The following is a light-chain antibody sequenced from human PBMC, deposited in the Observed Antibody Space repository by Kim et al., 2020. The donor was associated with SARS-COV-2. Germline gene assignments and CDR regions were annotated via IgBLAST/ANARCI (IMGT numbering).Light chain of an antibody. CDR3: AAWDDRLNEGV. J-gene: IGLJ2*01. CDR1: SSNIGSKT. Sequence: GQRVTISCSGSSSNIGSKTVTCYQRLPGTAPKLLIYNNNQRPSGVPDRFSGSKSGTSASLAISGLQSEDEADYYCAAWDDRLNEGVFGGGTQLTVL. V-gene: IGLV1-44*01. CDR2: NNN.